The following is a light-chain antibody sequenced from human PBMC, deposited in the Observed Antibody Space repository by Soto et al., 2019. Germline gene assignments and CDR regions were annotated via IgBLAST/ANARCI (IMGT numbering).Light chain of an antibody. Sequence: DIVMTQSPDSLAVSLGERATINCKSSQSVLYSSNNKNYLAWYQQKPGQPPKLLIYWASTRESGVPDRFSGSGSGTDFTLTISRLEPEDFVVYYCQQYSTLPHTFGRGTKLEV. CDR2: WAS. J-gene: IGKJ2*01. V-gene: IGKV4-1*01. CDR3: QQYSTLPHT. CDR1: QSVLYSSNNKNY.